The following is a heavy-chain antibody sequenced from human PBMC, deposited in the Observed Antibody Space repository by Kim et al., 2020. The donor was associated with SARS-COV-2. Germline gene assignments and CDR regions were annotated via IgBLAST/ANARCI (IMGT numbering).Heavy chain of an antibody. J-gene: IGHJ3*02. Sequence: GGSLRLSCAASGFTFSSYSMNWVRQAPGKGLEWVSSISSSSSYIYYADSVKGRFTISRDNAKNSLYLQMNSLRAEDTAVYYCATEGEIVATMGGAFDIWGQGTMVTVSS. CDR3: ATEGEIVATMGGAFDI. CDR2: ISSSSSYI. D-gene: IGHD5-12*01. V-gene: IGHV3-21*01. CDR1: GFTFSSYS.